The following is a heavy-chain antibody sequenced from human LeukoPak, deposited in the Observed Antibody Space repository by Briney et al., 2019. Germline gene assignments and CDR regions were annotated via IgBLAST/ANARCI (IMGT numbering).Heavy chain of an antibody. CDR2: IHYSGST. D-gene: IGHD3-10*01. Sequence: SETLSPTCSVSRGSISGYYWSWIRQPPGKGLECIGYIHYSGSTNYNPSLKSRVTISVDTSKNQFSLKLSSVTAADTAVYYCARLLYYGSGSYYNWFDPWGQGTLVTVSS. CDR1: RGSISGYY. J-gene: IGHJ5*02. V-gene: IGHV4-59*08. CDR3: ARLLYYGSGSYYNWFDP.